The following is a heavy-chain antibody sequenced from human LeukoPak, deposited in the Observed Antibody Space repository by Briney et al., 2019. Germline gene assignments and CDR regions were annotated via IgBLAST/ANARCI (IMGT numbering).Heavy chain of an antibody. V-gene: IGHV1-8*03. D-gene: IGHD5-12*01. CDR1: GYTFTSYD. CDR3: ARERYSGYDYDGWDYGMDV. J-gene: IGHJ6*02. Sequence: ASVKVSCKASGYTFTSYDINWVRQATGQGLEWMGWVNPKSGNTGYAQKFQGRVTITRNTSISTAYMELSSLRSEDTAVYYCARERYSGYDYDGWDYGMDVWGQGTTVTVSS. CDR2: VNPKSGNT.